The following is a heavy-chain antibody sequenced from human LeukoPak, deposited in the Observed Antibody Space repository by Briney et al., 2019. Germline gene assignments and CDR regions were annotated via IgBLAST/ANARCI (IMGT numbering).Heavy chain of an antibody. V-gene: IGHV3-21*01. CDR3: ASGLWFGPYDFDY. D-gene: IGHD3-10*01. J-gene: IGHJ4*02. CDR2: ISSSSSYI. CDR1: GFTLSSYS. Sequence: GGSLRLSCAASGFTLSSYSMNWVRQAPGKGLEWVSSISSSSSYIYYADSVKGRFTISRDNAKNSLYLQMNSLRAEDTAVYYCASGLWFGPYDFDYWGQGTLVTVSS.